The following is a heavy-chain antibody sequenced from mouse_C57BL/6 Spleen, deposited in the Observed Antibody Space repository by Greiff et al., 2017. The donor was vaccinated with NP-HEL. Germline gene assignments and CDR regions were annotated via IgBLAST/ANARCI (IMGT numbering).Heavy chain of an antibody. CDR3: ARRWYGNYFYYCDY. J-gene: IGHJ2*01. CDR2: INPNNGGT. CDR1: GYTFTDYY. Sequence: VVKPGASVKISCKASGYTFTDYYMNWVKQSHGKSLEWIGDINPNNGGTSYNQKFKGKATLTVDKSSSTAYMELRSLTSEDSAVYYCARRWYGNYFYYCDYGGQGTTLTVSA. D-gene: IGHD2-10*02. V-gene: IGHV1-26*01.